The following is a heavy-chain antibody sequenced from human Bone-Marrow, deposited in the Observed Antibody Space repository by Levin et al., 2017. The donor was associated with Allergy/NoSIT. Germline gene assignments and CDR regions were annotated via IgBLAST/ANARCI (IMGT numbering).Heavy chain of an antibody. D-gene: IGHD2-8*01. CDR3: AREMAETAADTFDI. CDR1: GYTFTFYG. CDR2: ISPYNGNT. Sequence: ASVKVSCKASGYTFTFYGISWVLQAPGQGLEWMGWISPYNGNTNYAQKLQGRVTMTTDTSTSTAYMELRSLRSDDTAVYYCAREMAETAADTFDIWGQGTMVTVSS. V-gene: IGHV1-18*01. J-gene: IGHJ3*02.